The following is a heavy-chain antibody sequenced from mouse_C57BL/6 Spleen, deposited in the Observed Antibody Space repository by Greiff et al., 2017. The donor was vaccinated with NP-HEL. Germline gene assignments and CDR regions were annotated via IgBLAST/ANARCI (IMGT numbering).Heavy chain of an antibody. D-gene: IGHD2-2*01. CDR2: INPNNGGT. CDR3: ARSGYGCFAS. V-gene: IGHV1-18*01. Sequence: VQLQQSGPELVKPGASVKIPCKASGYTFTDYNMDWVKQSHGKSLEWIGDINPNNGGTIYNQKFKGKATLTVDKSSSTAYMYLRRLTSADPAVYYCARSGYGCFASWGQGPLAPVSA. CDR1: GYTFTDYN. J-gene: IGHJ3*01.